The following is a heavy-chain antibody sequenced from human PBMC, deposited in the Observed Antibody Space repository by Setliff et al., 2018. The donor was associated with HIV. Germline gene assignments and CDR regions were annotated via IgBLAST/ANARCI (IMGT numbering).Heavy chain of an antibody. Sequence: SETLSLTCTVSGGSISSHYWSWIRQPPGKGLEWIGYMYYSGSTNYNPSLKSRVTISVDTSKNQFSLKLNSVTAADTAAYYCARDRGLGYCSGGSCYGYYYMDVWGKGTTVTVSS. CDR2: MYYSGST. CDR1: GGSISSHY. CDR3: ARDRGLGYCSGGSCYGYYYMDV. V-gene: IGHV4-59*11. J-gene: IGHJ6*03. D-gene: IGHD2-15*01.